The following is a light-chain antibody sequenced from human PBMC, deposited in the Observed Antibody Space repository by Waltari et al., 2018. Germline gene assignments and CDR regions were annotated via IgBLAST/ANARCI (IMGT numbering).Light chain of an antibody. J-gene: IGLJ3*02. CDR2: DVT. CDR3: GSFTTSYTWV. Sequence: QSALTQPASVSGSLGQSITISCTGGSSDVGAYNLFSCYQQHPGKAPKVMIYDVTERPSGMSNRFSGSKSGYTASLTISGLQAEDEADYYCGSFTTSYTWVFGGGTTLTVL. V-gene: IGLV2-14*03. CDR1: SSDVGAYNL.